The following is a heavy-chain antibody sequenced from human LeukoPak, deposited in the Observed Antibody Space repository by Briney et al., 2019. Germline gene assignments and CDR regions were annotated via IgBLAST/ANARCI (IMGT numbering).Heavy chain of an antibody. J-gene: IGHJ4*02. D-gene: IGHD3-22*01. CDR2: IYSGGST. V-gene: IGHV3-53*01. CDR3: ARSYSYDDSGYHRPVDY. Sequence: GGSPRLSCAASGITDSSNYMNWVRQAPGKGLEWVSVIYSGGSTLYADSVKGRFTLSRDNSKNTVYLQMNSLRVEDTAVYYCARSYSYDDSGYHRPVDYWGRGTLVTVSS. CDR1: GITDSSNY.